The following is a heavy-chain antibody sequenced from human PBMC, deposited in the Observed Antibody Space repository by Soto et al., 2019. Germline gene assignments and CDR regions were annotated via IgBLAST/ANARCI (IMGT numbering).Heavy chain of an antibody. Sequence: GSLRLSCAASGFTFSSYSMTWVRQAPGKGLEWVSYISSSSSTIYYADSVKGRFTISRDNAKNSLYLQMNSLRAEDTAVYYCARVTRGYCSSTSCYLHYYYYMDVWGKGTTVTVSS. V-gene: IGHV3-48*01. CDR1: GFTFSSYS. J-gene: IGHJ6*03. CDR3: ARVTRGYCSSTSCYLHYYYYMDV. CDR2: ISSSSSTI. D-gene: IGHD2-2*01.